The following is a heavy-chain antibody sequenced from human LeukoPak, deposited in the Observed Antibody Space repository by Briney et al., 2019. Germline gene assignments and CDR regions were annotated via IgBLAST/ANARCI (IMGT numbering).Heavy chain of an antibody. CDR2: ISAYNGNT. J-gene: IGHJ4*02. Sequence: ASVKVSCKASGYTFTGYYMHWVRQAPGQGLEWMGWISAYNGNTNYAQKLQGRVTMTTDTSTSTAYMELRSLRSDDTAVYYCARKNVRGVIIPFDYWGQGTLVTVSS. CDR3: ARKNVRGVIIPFDY. V-gene: IGHV1-18*04. CDR1: GYTFTGYY. D-gene: IGHD3-10*01.